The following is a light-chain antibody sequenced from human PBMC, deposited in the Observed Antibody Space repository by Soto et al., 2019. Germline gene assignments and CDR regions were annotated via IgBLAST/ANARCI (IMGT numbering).Light chain of an antibody. V-gene: IGKV3-20*01. Sequence: EIVLTQSPGTLSLSPGERAALSCRASQSFGSSYLAWYQQKPGQAPRLLIYAASSRATGIPDRFSGSGSGTDFTLTINRLEPEDFAVFYCQQYGDSWTFGQGTKVEI. J-gene: IGKJ1*01. CDR3: QQYGDSWT. CDR2: AAS. CDR1: QSFGSSY.